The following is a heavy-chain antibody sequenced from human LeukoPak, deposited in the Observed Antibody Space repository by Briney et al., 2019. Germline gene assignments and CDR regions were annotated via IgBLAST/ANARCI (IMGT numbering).Heavy chain of an antibody. D-gene: IGHD6-13*01. Sequence: PGGSLRLSCAASGFAFSSYWMSWVRQAPGKGLEWVANIKQDGSEKYYVDSVKGRFTISRDNAKNSLYLQMNSLRAEDTAVYYCARLSIAAAGAFDPWGQGTLVTVSS. CDR1: GFAFSSYW. J-gene: IGHJ5*02. CDR3: ARLSIAAAGAFDP. CDR2: IKQDGSEK. V-gene: IGHV3-7*01.